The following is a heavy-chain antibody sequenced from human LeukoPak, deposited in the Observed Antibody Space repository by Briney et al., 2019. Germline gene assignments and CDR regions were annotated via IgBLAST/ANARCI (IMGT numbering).Heavy chain of an antibody. Sequence: GESLKISCKGSGYSFTSYWIGWVRKMPGKGLEWMGRIDPSDSYTNYSPSFQGHVTISADKSISTAYLQWSSLKASDTAMYYCARHTPEYDSSGFDYWGQGTLVTVSS. CDR1: GYSFTSYW. D-gene: IGHD3-22*01. V-gene: IGHV5-10-1*01. J-gene: IGHJ4*02. CDR2: IDPSDSYT. CDR3: ARHTPEYDSSGFDY.